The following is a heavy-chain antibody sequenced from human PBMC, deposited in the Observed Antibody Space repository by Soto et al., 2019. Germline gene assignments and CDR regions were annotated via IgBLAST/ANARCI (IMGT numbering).Heavy chain of an antibody. CDR2: IYYDGRNK. V-gene: IGHV3-33*01. Sequence: QVQLVGSGGGVVQPGRSLRLSCAASGFIFNTYGMHWVRQAPGKGLEWVAVIYYDGRNKYYADSVKGRFTISRDNSKNTLNLQMNSLRVEDTAVYYCARDLGELWPSVGGYWGQGTLVTVSS. CDR3: ARDLGELWPSVGGY. J-gene: IGHJ4*02. CDR1: GFIFNTYG. D-gene: IGHD1-26*01.